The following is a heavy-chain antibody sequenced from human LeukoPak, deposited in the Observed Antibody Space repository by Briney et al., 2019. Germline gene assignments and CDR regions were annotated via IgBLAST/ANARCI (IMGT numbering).Heavy chain of an antibody. Sequence: GGSLRLSCAASGFTFSSYSMNWVRQAPGKGLEWVSSISSSSSYIYYADSVKGRFTISRDNAKNSLYLQMNSLRAEDTAVYYCARDPIAVAGKGFDYWGQGTLVTVSS. V-gene: IGHV3-21*01. J-gene: IGHJ4*02. D-gene: IGHD6-19*01. CDR3: ARDPIAVAGKGFDY. CDR2: ISSSSSYI. CDR1: GFTFSSYS.